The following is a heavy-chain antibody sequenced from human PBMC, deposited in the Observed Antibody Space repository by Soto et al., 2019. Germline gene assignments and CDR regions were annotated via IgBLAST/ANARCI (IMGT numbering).Heavy chain of an antibody. CDR1: GFTFSNFA. CDR3: AKDTSSSPYYMDV. D-gene: IGHD2-2*01. J-gene: IGHJ6*03. CDR2: ISGSTGTT. V-gene: IGHV3-23*01. Sequence: EVQVLESGGGSVQPGGSLRLSCAASGFTFSNFAMSWVRHAPGQELEWVSEISGSTGTTYYADSVKGRFIISRDNSKNMVHLQMNSLRAEDTAVYYCAKDTSSSPYYMDVWGKGTTVTVSS.